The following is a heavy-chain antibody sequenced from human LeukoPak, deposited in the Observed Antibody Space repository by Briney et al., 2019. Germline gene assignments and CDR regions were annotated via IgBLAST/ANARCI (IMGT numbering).Heavy chain of an antibody. V-gene: IGHV3-21*01. CDR2: ISSSSSYI. CDR3: ARASQPDFWGGNYGMDV. Sequence: PGGSLRLSCAASGFTFSSYSMNWVRQAPGKGLEWVSSISSSSSYIYYADSVKGRFTISRDNAKNSLYLQMNSLRAEDTAVYYCARASQPDFWGGNYGMDVWGQGTTVTVSS. J-gene: IGHJ6*02. D-gene: IGHD3-3*01. CDR1: GFTFSSYS.